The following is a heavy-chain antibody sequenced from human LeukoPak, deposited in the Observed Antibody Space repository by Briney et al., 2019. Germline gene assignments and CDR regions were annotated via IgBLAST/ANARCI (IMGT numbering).Heavy chain of an antibody. CDR1: GGSISTHY. CDR2: INDSGST. Sequence: SETLSLICSVSGGSISTHYSSWIRQPPGKRLEWIGYINDSGSTNYNPSLKSRVTISVDTSKNQFSLKLSSVTAADTAVYYCARLSGKWTWGQGTLVTVSS. V-gene: IGHV4-59*11. J-gene: IGHJ5*02. CDR3: ARLSGKWT. D-gene: IGHD1-26*01.